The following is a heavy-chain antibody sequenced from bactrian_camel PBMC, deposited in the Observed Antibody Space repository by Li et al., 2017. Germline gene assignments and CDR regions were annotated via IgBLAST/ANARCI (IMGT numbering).Heavy chain of an antibody. CDR1: GYNPSSYC. CDR2: IVGDGTT. Sequence: HVQLVESGGGSVQAGGSLRLSCEVSGYNPSSYCMGWFRLAPGKEREGVAAIVGDGTTTYADSVKGRFTISRDIIKNTVYLQMNSLRPEDAAMYYCAAGTRQTDCYSGSWRSNYWGRGTQVTVS. V-gene: IGHV3S53*01. D-gene: IGHD3*01. J-gene: IGHJ4*01. CDR3: AAGTRQTDCYSGSWRSNY.